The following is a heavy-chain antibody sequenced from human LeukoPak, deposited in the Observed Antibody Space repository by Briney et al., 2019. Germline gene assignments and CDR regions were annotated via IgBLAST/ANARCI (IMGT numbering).Heavy chain of an antibody. D-gene: IGHD2-2*01. J-gene: IGHJ4*02. CDR3: TKDPYTYCSSTSCPDY. V-gene: IGHV3-23*01. CDR1: GFTFSSYA. Sequence: GGSLRLSCAASGFTFSSYAMSWVRQAPGKGLEWVSAISGSGGSTYYADSVKGRFTVSRDNSKNTLYLQMNSLRAEDTAVYYCTKDPYTYCSSTSCPDYWGQGTLVTVSS. CDR2: ISGSGGST.